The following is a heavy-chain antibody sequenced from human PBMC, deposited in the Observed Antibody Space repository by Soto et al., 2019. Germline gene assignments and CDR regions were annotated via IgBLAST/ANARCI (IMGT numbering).Heavy chain of an antibody. D-gene: IGHD6-13*01. CDR3: AYSRLRQWGYSSSWSTTEFDP. J-gene: IGHJ5*02. V-gene: IGHV3-23*01. Sequence: GGSLRLSCAASGFTFSSYAMSWVRQAPGKXLEWVSAISGSGGSTYYADSVKGRFTISRDNSKNTLYLQMNSLRAEDTAVYYCAYSRLRQWGYSSSWSTTEFDPWGQGTLVTVSS. CDR2: ISGSGGST. CDR1: GFTFSSYA.